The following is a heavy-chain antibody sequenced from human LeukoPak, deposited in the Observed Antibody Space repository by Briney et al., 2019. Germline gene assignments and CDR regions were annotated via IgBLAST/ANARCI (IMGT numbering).Heavy chain of an antibody. CDR3: AKDLDNVYYDSSGIFDY. CDR2: ISGSGGST. D-gene: IGHD3-22*01. V-gene: IGHV3-23*01. Sequence: GGSLRLSCAASGFTFSGYAVSWVRQAPGKGLEWVSAISGSGGSTYYADSVKGRFTISRDDSKNTLYLQMNSLRAEDTAVYYCAKDLDNVYYDSSGIFDYWGQGALVTVSS. J-gene: IGHJ4*02. CDR1: GFTFSGYA.